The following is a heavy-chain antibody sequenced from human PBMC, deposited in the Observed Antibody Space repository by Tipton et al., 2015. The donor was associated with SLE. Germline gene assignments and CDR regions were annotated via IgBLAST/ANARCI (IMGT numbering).Heavy chain of an antibody. CDR1: GISISSAGYS. CDR2: MYNTGST. D-gene: IGHD3-16*01. CDR3: ARVQAYEGFDP. Sequence: TLSLTCTVSGISISSAGYSWSWIRQSPGKGLEWIGYMYNTGSTYYNPSLKSRVTISVDTSKNQFSLKLSSVTAADTAVYYCARVQAYEGFDPWGQGTLVTVSS. V-gene: IGHV4-30-2*06. J-gene: IGHJ5*02.